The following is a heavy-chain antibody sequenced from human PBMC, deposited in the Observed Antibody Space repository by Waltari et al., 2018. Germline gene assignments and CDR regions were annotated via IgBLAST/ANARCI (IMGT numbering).Heavy chain of an antibody. V-gene: IGHV4-34*01. D-gene: IGHD1-26*01. J-gene: IGHJ4*02. CDR3: ASRVPRDSGSYPKD. Sequence: QVQLQQWGAGLLKPSETLSLTCAVYGGSFSGYYWSWIRQPPGKGLEWIGEINHSGSTNYNPSRKSRVPISVDTSKNQFSLKLSSVTAADTAVYYWASRVPRDSGSYPKDWGQGTLVTVSS. CDR2: INHSGST. CDR1: GGSFSGYY.